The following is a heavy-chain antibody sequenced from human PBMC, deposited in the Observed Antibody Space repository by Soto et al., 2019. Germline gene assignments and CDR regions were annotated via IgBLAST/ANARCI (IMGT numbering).Heavy chain of an antibody. J-gene: IGHJ4*02. Sequence: SETLSLTCTVSGGSISSYYWSWIRQPPGKGLEWFGYIYYSGSTNYNPSLKSRVTISVDTSKNQFSLKLSSVTAADTAVYYCARHRREYSGYGKKKDPNPFDYWGQGTLVTVSS. CDR2: IYYSGST. CDR3: ARHRREYSGYGKKKDPNPFDY. CDR1: GGSISSYY. D-gene: IGHD5-12*01. V-gene: IGHV4-59*08.